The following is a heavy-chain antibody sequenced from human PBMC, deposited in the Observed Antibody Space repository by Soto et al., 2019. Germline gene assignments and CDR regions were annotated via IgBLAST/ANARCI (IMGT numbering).Heavy chain of an antibody. CDR2: VSNNGAST. CDR1: GFTFSSYA. J-gene: IGHJ4*02. Sequence: PGGSLRLSCAASGFTFSSYAMSWVRQAPGKGLEWVSGVSNNGASTYYADSVQGRFSISRDNSKNTLYLQMNSLRAEDTAVYFCARAPRGLNYYGSGSHYPYFDYWGQGALVTVSS. CDR3: ARAPRGLNYYGSGSHYPYFDY. D-gene: IGHD3-10*01. V-gene: IGHV3-23*01.